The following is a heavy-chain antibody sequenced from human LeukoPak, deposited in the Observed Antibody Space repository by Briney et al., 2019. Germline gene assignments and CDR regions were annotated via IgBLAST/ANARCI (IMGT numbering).Heavy chain of an antibody. Sequence: GESLKISRKGSGYSFTSYWIGWVRQMPGKGLEWMRIIYPDDSDTRYSPSFQGQVTISADKSISTAYLQWSSLKASDTAMYYCARRKRVTIFGVVNRSYYYMDVWGKGTTVTVSS. J-gene: IGHJ6*03. D-gene: IGHD3-3*01. V-gene: IGHV5-51*01. CDR1: GYSFTSYW. CDR2: IYPDDSDT. CDR3: ARRKRVTIFGVVNRSYYYMDV.